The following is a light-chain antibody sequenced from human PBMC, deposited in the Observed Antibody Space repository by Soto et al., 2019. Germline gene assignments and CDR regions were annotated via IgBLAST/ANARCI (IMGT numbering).Light chain of an antibody. J-gene: IGKJ5*01. Sequence: DIQMTQSPSTLSGSVGDRVTITCRASQTISSWLAWYQQKPGKAPKLLSYKASNLERGVLSRFSGSGSGTEFTLTISSLEPEDFAVYYCQQHSNWPRTTFGQGTRLEI. V-gene: IGKV1-5*03. CDR2: KAS. CDR3: QQHSNWPRTT. CDR1: QTISSW.